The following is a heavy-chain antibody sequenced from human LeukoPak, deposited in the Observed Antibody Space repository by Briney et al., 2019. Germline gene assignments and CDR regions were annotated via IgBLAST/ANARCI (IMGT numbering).Heavy chain of an antibody. Sequence: PGESLKISCKTSGYSFTRYWIGWVRQMPGKGLEWMGITYPGESDTRYSPSFRGQVTISADKSITTTYLQWSSLRASDTAMYYCARSKRGYCSGGSCLSFDSWGQGTLVTVSS. CDR2: TYPGESDT. J-gene: IGHJ4*02. CDR3: ARSKRGYCSGGSCLSFDS. D-gene: IGHD2-15*01. CDR1: GYSFTRYW. V-gene: IGHV5-51*01.